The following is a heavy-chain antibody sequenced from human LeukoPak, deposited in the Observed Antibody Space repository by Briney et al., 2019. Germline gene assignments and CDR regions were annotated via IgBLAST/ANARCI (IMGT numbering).Heavy chain of an antibody. J-gene: IGHJ4*02. V-gene: IGHV3-21*01. CDR2: ISSSSSYI. D-gene: IGHD6-6*01. Sequence: GGSLRLSCAASGFTFSSYSMNWVRQAPGKGLEWVSSISSSSSYIYYADSVKGRFTISRDNAKNSLYLQMNSLRAEDTAVYYCARGGGSSSTLDYWGQGTLVTVS. CDR3: ARGGGSSSTLDY. CDR1: GFTFSSYS.